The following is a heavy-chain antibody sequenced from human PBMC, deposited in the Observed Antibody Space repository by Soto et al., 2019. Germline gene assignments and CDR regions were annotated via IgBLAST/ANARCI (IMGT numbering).Heavy chain of an antibody. CDR1: GFTFSNSA. CDR2: ISSGGGHT. D-gene: IGHD2-21*02. CDR3: AKVQEFCGYNCYTVDS. J-gene: IGHJ4*02. Sequence: SGGSLRLSCAASGFTFSNSAMSWVRQVPGKGLEWAAGISSGGGHTNYADSVKSRFTISRDNFKDTLYLQMNSLRAEDTALYYCAKVQEFCGYNCYTVDSWGQGALVTVSS. V-gene: IGHV3-23*01.